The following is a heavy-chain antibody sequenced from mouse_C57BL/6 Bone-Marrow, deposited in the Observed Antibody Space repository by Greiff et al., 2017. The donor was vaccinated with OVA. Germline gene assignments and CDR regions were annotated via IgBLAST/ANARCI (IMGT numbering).Heavy chain of an antibody. CDR2: IDPSDSYT. D-gene: IGHD2-4*01. Sequence: VQLQQPGAELVKPGASVKLSCKASGYTFTSYWMQWVKQRPGQGLEWIGEIDPSDSYTNYNQKFKGKATLTVDTSSSTAYMQLSSLTSEDSAVYYCARGGIYYDYLYYFDYWGQGTTLTVSS. V-gene: IGHV1-50*01. CDR3: ARGGIYYDYLYYFDY. CDR1: GYTFTSYW. J-gene: IGHJ2*01.